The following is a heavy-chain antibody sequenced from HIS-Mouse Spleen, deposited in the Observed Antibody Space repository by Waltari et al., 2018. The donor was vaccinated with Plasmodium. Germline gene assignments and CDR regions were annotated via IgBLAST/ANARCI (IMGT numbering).Heavy chain of an antibody. Sequence: QVQLQQRGAGLLKPSENLSPTSAVYGGSFSGYYWSWIRQPPGKGLEWIGEINHSGSTNYNPSLKSRVTISVDTSKNQFSLKLSSVTAADTAVYYCASSGSGSYYYWGQGTLVTVSS. CDR3: ASSGSGSYYY. J-gene: IGHJ4*02. CDR1: GGSFSGYY. D-gene: IGHD3-10*01. CDR2: INHSGST. V-gene: IGHV4-34*01.